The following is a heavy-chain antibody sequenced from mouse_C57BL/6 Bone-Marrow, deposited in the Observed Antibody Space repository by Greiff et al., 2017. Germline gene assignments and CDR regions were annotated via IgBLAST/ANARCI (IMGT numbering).Heavy chain of an antibody. V-gene: IGHV1-50*01. CDR3: TYNSNPY. CDR1: GYTFTSYW. Sequence: QVQLKQPGAELVKPGASVKLSCKASGYTFTSYWMQWVKQRPGQGLEWIGEIDPSDSYTNYNQKFKGKATLTVDTSSSTAYMQLSSLTSEDTAVYYCTYNSNPYWGQGTLVTVSA. D-gene: IGHD2-5*01. J-gene: IGHJ3*01. CDR2: IDPSDSYT.